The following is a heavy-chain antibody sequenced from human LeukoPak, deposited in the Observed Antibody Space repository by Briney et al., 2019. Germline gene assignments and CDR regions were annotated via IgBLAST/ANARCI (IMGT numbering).Heavy chain of an antibody. Sequence: GASVKVSCKTSGYTFSTYGITWVRQAPGQGFQWMGWISAHSGNTKYAENFQGRISLTTDTSATTAYMELRSLTSDDTAVYYCARDLSSGGWTLEFDYWGQGSLVTAAS. D-gene: IGHD1-1*01. CDR3: ARDLSSGGWTLEFDY. V-gene: IGHV1-18*01. J-gene: IGHJ4*02. CDR1: GYTFSTYG. CDR2: ISAHSGNT.